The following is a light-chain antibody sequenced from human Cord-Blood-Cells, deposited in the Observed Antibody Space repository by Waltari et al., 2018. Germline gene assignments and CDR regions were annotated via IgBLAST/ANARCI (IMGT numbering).Light chain of an antibody. J-gene: IGKJ1*01. V-gene: IGKV3-20*01. CDR2: GAS. CDR1: QSVSSSY. Sequence: IVLPQSPGTLSLSPGERATLSCRASQSVSSSYLAWYQQKPGQAPRLLIDGASSRATGLPDRFSGSGSGTDFTLTISRLEPEDFAVYYCQQYGSSPETFGQGTKVEIK. CDR3: QQYGSSPET.